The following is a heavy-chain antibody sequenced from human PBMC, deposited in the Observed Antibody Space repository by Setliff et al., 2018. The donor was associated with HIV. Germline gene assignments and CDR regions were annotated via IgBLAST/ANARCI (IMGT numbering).Heavy chain of an antibody. CDR1: GFTYRTYA. Sequence: PGGSLRLSCAASGFTYRTYAMSWVRQAPGRGLEWVSGISGSGGTTYYADSVKGRFTISRDNSKDMVFLEMNSLRVEDTAVYYCAKDRSLTGGCFDYWGQGTLVTVSS. CDR2: ISGSGGTT. CDR3: AKDRSLTGGCFDY. D-gene: IGHD3-10*01. V-gene: IGHV3-23*01. J-gene: IGHJ4*02.